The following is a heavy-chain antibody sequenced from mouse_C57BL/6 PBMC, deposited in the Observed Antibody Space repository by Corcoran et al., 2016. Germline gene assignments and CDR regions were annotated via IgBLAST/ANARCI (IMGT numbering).Heavy chain of an antibody. Sequence: QVQLQQSGAELARPGASVKRYCKASGYTFTSYGISWVKQRTGQGLEWIGEIYPRSGNTYYNEKFEGKATLTADKSSSTAYMELRSLTSEDSAVYFCARGDSSGYGNAMDYWGQGTSVTVSS. CDR3: ARGDSSGYGNAMDY. CDR1: GYTFTSYG. D-gene: IGHD3-2*02. V-gene: IGHV1-81*01. CDR2: IYPRSGNT. J-gene: IGHJ4*01.